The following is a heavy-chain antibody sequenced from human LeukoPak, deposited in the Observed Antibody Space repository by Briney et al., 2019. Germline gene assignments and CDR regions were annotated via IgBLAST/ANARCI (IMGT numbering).Heavy chain of an antibody. CDR1: GGSISSYY. CDR3: ARAWFYYGSGSYFDY. CDR2: ISISGST. J-gene: IGHJ4*02. V-gene: IGHV4-4*07. Sequence: SETLSLTCTVSGGSISSYYWSWIRQPAGKGLEWIGRISISGSTYYNPSLKSRVTMSIDTSKNQFSLKLSSVTAADTAVYYCARAWFYYGSGSYFDYWGQGTLVTVSS. D-gene: IGHD3-10*01.